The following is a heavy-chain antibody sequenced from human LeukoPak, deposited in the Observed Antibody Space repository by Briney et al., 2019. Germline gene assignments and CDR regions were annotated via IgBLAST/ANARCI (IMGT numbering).Heavy chain of an antibody. CDR3: TIDLMTGFSSGWHFAY. V-gene: IGHV3-23*01. CDR1: GLTFKNFA. D-gene: IGHD6-19*01. J-gene: IGHJ4*02. CDR2: SSGDEDSI. Sequence: PGGSLILSCAASGLTFKNFAMSWVRQAPGKGLEWLAVSSGDEDSIHYADSVRGHFVISTDNSENTSYLHMNSLRAEDTAVYYCTIDLMTGFSSGWHFAYWGQGTLVTVSS.